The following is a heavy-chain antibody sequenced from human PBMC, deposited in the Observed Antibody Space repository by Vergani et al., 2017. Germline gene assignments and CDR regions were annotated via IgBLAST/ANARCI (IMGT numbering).Heavy chain of an antibody. CDR1: GGSISSSSYY. D-gene: IGHD5-18*01. CDR2: IYYSGST. J-gene: IGHJ4*02. CDR3: ASLRGYSYGPHPPFDY. V-gene: IGHV4-39*01. Sequence: QLQLQESGPGLVKPSETLSLPCTVSGGSISSSSYYWGWIRQPPGKGLEWIGSIYYSGSTYYNPSLKSRVTISVDTSKNQFSLKLSSVTAADTAVYYCASLRGYSYGPHPPFDYWGQGTLVTVSS.